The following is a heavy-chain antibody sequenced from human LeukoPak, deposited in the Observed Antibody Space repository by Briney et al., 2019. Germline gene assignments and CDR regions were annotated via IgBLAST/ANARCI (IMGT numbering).Heavy chain of an antibody. CDR1: GFTFSSYT. Sequence: GGSLRLSCAASGFTFSSYTINWVRQAPGKGLEWVSSISSSSHIFYADSVRGRFTISRDNAKKSLYLQMNSLRAEDTAVYYCAELGITMIGGVWGKGTTVTISS. J-gene: IGHJ6*04. CDR2: ISSSSHI. CDR3: AELGITMIGGV. V-gene: IGHV3-21*01. D-gene: IGHD3-10*02.